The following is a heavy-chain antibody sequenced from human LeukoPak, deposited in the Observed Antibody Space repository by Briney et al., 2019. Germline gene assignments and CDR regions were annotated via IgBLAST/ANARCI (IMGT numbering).Heavy chain of an antibody. CDR2: IYTSGST. Sequence: PSETLSLTCTFSGGSISSYYWSWIRQPAGKGLEWIGRIYTSGSTNYNPSLKSRVTISVDTSKKQFSLKLSSVTAADTAVYYCAREKIAYYDNSGRGWFDPWGQGTLVTVSS. CDR3: AREKIAYYDNSGRGWFDP. CDR1: GGSISSYY. J-gene: IGHJ5*02. D-gene: IGHD3-22*01. V-gene: IGHV4-4*07.